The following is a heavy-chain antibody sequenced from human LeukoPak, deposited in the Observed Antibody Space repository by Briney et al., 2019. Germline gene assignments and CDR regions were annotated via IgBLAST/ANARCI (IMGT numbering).Heavy chain of an antibody. CDR2: ISSSSSYI. J-gene: IGHJ4*02. Sequence: PGGSLRLSCVASGFTFSSYSMNWVRQAPGKGLGWVSSISSSSSYIYYADSVKGRFTISRDNAKNSLYLQTNSLRAEDTAVYYCARGDRDLYCSSTSCYPVLGGQGTLVTVSS. CDR1: GFTFSSYS. V-gene: IGHV3-21*01. CDR3: ARGDRDLYCSSTSCYPVL. D-gene: IGHD2-2*01.